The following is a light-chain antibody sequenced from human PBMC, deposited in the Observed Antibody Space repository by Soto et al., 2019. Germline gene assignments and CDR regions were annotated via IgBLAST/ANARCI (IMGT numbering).Light chain of an antibody. CDR3: QQTYRLPWT. CDR1: QTISYY. CDR2: SAS. Sequence: DIQMAQSPSPLSASVGDRFTIACRASQTISYYVNWYQQKPGKAPMLLIYSASSLQSGVPSRFSGSGSGTDLTLTINSLQPEDFATYICQQTYRLPWTFGQGTKVDI. J-gene: IGKJ1*01. V-gene: IGKV1-39*01.